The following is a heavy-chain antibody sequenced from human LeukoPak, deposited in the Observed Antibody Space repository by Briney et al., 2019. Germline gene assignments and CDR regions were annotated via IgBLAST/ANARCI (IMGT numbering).Heavy chain of an antibody. J-gene: IGHJ3*02. Sequence: GRSLRLSCAASGFTFDDYAMHWVRQAPGKGLEGVSGISWNSGSIGYADSVKGRFTISRDNAKNSLYLQMNSLRAEDTALYYCAKDESLYYGDVEDAFDIWGQGTMVTVSS. CDR1: GFTFDDYA. CDR3: AKDESLYYGDVEDAFDI. CDR2: ISWNSGSI. V-gene: IGHV3-9*01. D-gene: IGHD3-3*01.